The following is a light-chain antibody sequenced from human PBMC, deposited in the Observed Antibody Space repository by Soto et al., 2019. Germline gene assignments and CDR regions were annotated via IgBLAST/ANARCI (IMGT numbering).Light chain of an antibody. J-gene: IGKJ1*01. CDR2: ATS. CDR1: QSISSSY. V-gene: IGKV3-20*01. CDR3: HQYVSSPPAWP. Sequence: EIVLTQSPGTLSLSPGERATLSCRTSQSISSSYLAWSQQKPGQAPRLLISATSSRATGVPDRFSGSGSGTDFTLTISRLEPEDSAVYYCHQYVSSPPAWPFGQGTKVEIK.